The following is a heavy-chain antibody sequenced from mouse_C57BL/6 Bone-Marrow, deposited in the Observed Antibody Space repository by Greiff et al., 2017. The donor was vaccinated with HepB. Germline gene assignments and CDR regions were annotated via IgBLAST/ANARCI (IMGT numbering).Heavy chain of an antibody. CDR1: GFTFSDYG. CDR3: ARGDTWFAY. V-gene: IGHV5-17*01. CDR2: ISSGSGTI. J-gene: IGHJ3*01. Sequence: EVQGVESGGGLVKPGGSLKLSCAASGFTFSDYGMHWVRQAPEKGLEWVAYISSGSGTIYYADTVKGRFTISRDNAKNTLFLQMTSLRSEDTAMYYCARGDTWFAYWGQGTLVTVSA.